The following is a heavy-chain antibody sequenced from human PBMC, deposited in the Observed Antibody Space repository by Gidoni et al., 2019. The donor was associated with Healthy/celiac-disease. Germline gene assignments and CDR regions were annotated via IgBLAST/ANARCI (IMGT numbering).Heavy chain of an antibody. CDR3: ARGGNYYDSSGSYFDY. V-gene: IGHV4-59*01. D-gene: IGHD3-22*01. Sequence: QVQLQESGPGLVKPSETLSLTCTVSGGSISSYYWSWIRQPPVQGLEWIGYIYYIGSTNYNPALKSRVTISADTSKNQFSLQLSSVTAADTAVYYCARGGNYYDSSGSYFDYWGQGTLVTVSS. CDR1: GGSISSYY. CDR2: IYYIGST. J-gene: IGHJ4*02.